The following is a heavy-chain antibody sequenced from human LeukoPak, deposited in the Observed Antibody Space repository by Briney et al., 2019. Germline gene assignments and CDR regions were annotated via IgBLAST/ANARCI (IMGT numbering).Heavy chain of an antibody. Sequence: SVKVSCKASGGTFNNYPISWVRQAPGQGLEWMGGIIPIFGTTNYAPKFQGRVTFTADESTSTVYMELSSLRSEDTAVYYCARVGGGSSTWYGWFDPWGQGTLVTVSS. J-gene: IGHJ5*02. CDR3: ARVGGGSSTWYGWFDP. CDR2: IIPIFGTT. D-gene: IGHD6-13*01. CDR1: GGTFNNYP. V-gene: IGHV1-69*13.